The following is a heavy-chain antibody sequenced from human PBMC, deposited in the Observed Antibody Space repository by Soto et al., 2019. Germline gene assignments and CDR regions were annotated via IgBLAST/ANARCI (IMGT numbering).Heavy chain of an antibody. Sequence: QVQLQESGPGLVKPSQTLSLTCTVSGGSISSGNYYWSWIRQPPGKGLEWIGSIYYSGSTYYNPSLKSRVTISVDTSKNQFPLTLNSVTAADTAVYYCASRHSSPYFDYWGQGTLVTVSS. CDR2: IYYSGST. CDR3: ASRHSSPYFDY. J-gene: IGHJ4*02. CDR1: GGSISSGNYY. D-gene: IGHD6-13*01. V-gene: IGHV4-30-4*01.